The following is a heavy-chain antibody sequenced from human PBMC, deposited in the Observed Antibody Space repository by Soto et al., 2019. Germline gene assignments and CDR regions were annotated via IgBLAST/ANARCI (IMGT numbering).Heavy chain of an antibody. V-gene: IGHV3-13*01. CDR1: GFTFSSYD. CDR3: ARVPYRGGWGYYYYGMDV. D-gene: IGHD4-4*01. Sequence: PGGSLRLSCAASGFTFSSYDMHWVRQATGKGLWWVSVMHTAGDKYYVGSVKGRFTISRDNAKNSLYLQMNSLRAEDTAVYYCARVPYRGGWGYYYYGMDVWGQGTTVTVSS. J-gene: IGHJ6*02. CDR2: MHTAGDK.